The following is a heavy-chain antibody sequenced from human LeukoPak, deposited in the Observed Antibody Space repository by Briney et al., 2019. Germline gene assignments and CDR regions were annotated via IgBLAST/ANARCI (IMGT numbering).Heavy chain of an antibody. CDR1: GFTFSSYG. Sequence: WGSLRLSCAASGFTFSSYGMHWVRQAPGKGLEWVAVISYDGSNKYYADSVKGRFTISRDNSKNTVYLQMNSLRAEDTAVYYCARTPGGSGNLFDYWGQGTLVTVSS. CDR2: ISYDGSNK. V-gene: IGHV3-30*03. D-gene: IGHD3-10*01. J-gene: IGHJ4*02. CDR3: ARTPGGSGNLFDY.